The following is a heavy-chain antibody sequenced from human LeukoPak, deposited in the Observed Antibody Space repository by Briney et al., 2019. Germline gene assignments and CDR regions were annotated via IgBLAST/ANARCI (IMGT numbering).Heavy chain of an antibody. CDR3: AKSSVGQLENYYYYGMDV. D-gene: IGHD6-13*01. CDR1: GFTFDDYA. Sequence: GRSLRLSCAASGFTFDDYAMPWVRQAPGKGLEWVSGSSWNSGSIGYADSVKGRFTISRDNAKNSLYLQMNSLRAEDTALYYCAKSSVGQLENYYYYGMDVWGQGTTVTVSS. J-gene: IGHJ6*02. CDR2: SSWNSGSI. V-gene: IGHV3-9*01.